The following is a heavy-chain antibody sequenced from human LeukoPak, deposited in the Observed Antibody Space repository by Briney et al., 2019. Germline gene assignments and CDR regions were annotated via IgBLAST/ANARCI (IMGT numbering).Heavy chain of an antibody. J-gene: IGHJ6*02. Sequence: GGSLRLSCAASGFTFSDYYMSWIRQAPGTELERVSYIGPGGSPLYYADSVKGRFTISRDNAKSLLYLQMNSLRAEDTAVYFCARGHYGMDVWGQGTTVTVSS. CDR2: IGPGGSPL. CDR3: ARGHYGMDV. CDR1: GFTFSDYY. V-gene: IGHV3-11*01.